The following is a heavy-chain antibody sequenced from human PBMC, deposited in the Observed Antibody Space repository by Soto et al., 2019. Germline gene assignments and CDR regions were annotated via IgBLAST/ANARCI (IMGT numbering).Heavy chain of an antibody. V-gene: IGHV3-48*02. CDR1: GFTFSSYA. Sequence: EAHLVESGGGLVQPGRSLRLSCAVSGFTFSSYAFNWVRQAPGKGLEWISYISVGSGSIFYADSVKGRFTISRDDAQNSVYLQMNTLRDDNTAIYFCVRDDKWAFDIWGQGTTVIVS. D-gene: IGHD1-26*01. CDR2: ISVGSGSI. CDR3: VRDDKWAFDI. J-gene: IGHJ3*02.